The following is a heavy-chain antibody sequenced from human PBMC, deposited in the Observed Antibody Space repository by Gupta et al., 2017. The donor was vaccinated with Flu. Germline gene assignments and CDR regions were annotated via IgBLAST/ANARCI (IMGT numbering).Heavy chain of an antibody. CDR3: ARQRGYSGYDYSY. V-gene: IGHV1-69*01. D-gene: IGHD5-12*01. CDR2: IIPIFGTA. J-gene: IGHJ4*02. CDR1: FSSYA. Sequence: FSSYAISWVRQAPGQGLEWMGGIIPIFGTANYAQKFQGRVTITADESTSTAYMELSSLRSEDTAVYYCARQRGYSGYDYSYWGQGTLVTVSS.